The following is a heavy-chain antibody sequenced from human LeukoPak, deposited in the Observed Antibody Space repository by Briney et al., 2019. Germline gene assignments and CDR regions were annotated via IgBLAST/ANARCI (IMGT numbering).Heavy chain of an antibody. CDR3: AKEGRSLQTY. J-gene: IGHJ4*02. V-gene: IGHV3-7*03. CDR2: IKEDGTEA. CDR1: GFMFSSNW. D-gene: IGHD5-24*01. Sequence: PGGSLRLSCAASGFMFSSNWMSWVRLAPGKGLEWVANIKEDGTEAYYVDSVKGRLTISGDNAKNSLYLQMNSLRVEDTAVYYCAKEGRSLQTYWGQGTLVTVSS.